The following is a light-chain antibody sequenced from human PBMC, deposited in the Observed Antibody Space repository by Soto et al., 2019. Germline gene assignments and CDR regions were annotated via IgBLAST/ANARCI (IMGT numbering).Light chain of an antibody. CDR1: SSNIGINY. V-gene: IGLV1-51*02. Sequence: QSVSTQPPSVSAAPGQKVTISCAGSSSNIGINYVSWYQQIPGTAPKLLIYESDKRPSGIPDRFSGSKSGTSATLVITGLQTGDEADYYCGTWDSYLLSYVFGTGTKLTVL. CDR3: GTWDSYLLSYV. CDR2: ESD. J-gene: IGLJ1*01.